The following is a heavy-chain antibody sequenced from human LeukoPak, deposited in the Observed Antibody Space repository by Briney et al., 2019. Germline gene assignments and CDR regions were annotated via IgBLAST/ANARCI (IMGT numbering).Heavy chain of an antibody. CDR2: ISSSITTV. J-gene: IGHJ4*02. D-gene: IGHD2-15*01. CDR1: GFTFSAYS. V-gene: IGHV3-48*02. Sequence: QPGGSLRLSCAASGFTFSAYSMNWVRQAPGKGLEWVSYISSSITTVYYADSVRGRFTISRDNAKNSLYLQMNSLRDEDTAVYYCARGCSPGTCSSFDYWGQGTLVTVSS. CDR3: ARGCSPGTCSSFDY.